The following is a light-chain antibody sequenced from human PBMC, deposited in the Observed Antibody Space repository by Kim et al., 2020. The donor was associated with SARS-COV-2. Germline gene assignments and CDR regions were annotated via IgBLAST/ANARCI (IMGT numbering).Light chain of an antibody. J-gene: IGLJ2*01. CDR2: GKN. V-gene: IGLV3-19*01. CDR3: NSRDSSGNHLV. CDR1: SLRSYY. Sequence: SSELTQDPAVSVALGQTVRITCQGDSLRSYYASWYQQKPGQAPVLVIYGKNNRPSGIPDRFSGSSSGNTASLTITGAQAEDEADYYSNSRDSSGNHLVFGGGTKLIVL.